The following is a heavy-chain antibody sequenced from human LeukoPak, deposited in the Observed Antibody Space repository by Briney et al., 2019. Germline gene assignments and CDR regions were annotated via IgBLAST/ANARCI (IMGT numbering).Heavy chain of an antibody. CDR1: GGTFSSYA. V-gene: IGHV1-69*13. CDR2: IIPIFGTA. J-gene: IGHJ4*02. CDR3: ASGLRYFDLYY. Sequence: GASVKVSCKASGGTFSSYAISWVRQAPGQGLEWMGGIIPIFGTANYAQKFQGRVTITADESTSTAYMELSSLRSEDTAVYHCASGLRYFDLYYWGQGTLVTVSS. D-gene: IGHD3-9*01.